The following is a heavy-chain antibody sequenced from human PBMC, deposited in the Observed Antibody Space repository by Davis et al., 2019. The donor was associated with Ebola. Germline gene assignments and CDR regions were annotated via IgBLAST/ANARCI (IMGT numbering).Heavy chain of an antibody. D-gene: IGHD1-26*01. CDR2: IDPSDSYT. CDR1: GYSFTSYW. Sequence: GESLKISCKASGYSFTSYWISWVRQMPGKGLEWMGTIDPSDSYTNYSPSFQGQVTISADKSISTTYLQWSSLKASDTAMYFCARLRGTIVVISPGGRYFDLWGRGTLVTVSS. V-gene: IGHV5-10-1*04. CDR3: ARLRGTIVVISPGGRYFDL. J-gene: IGHJ2*01.